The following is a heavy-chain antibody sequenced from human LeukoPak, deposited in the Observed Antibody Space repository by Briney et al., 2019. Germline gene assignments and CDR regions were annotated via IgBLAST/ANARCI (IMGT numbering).Heavy chain of an antibody. CDR1: GFTFSSYA. J-gene: IGHJ6*03. Sequence: GGSLRLSCAASGFTFSSYAMSWVRQAPGKGLEWVSAISGSGGSTYYADSVKGRFTISRDNSKNTLYLQMNSLRAEDTAVYYCAKTSSTSLYYYYYMDVWGKGTTVTVPS. V-gene: IGHV3-23*01. CDR2: ISGSGGST. D-gene: IGHD2-2*01. CDR3: AKTSSTSLYYYYYMDV.